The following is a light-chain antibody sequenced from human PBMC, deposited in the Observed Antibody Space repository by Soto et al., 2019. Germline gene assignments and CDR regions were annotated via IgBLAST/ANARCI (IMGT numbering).Light chain of an antibody. V-gene: IGKV1-5*01. CDR1: QSISSS. Sequence: DIQMTQSPSTLSASVGDRVSIACRASQSISSSLAWYQQKPGKAPKLLIYDASSLESGVPSRFSGSGSGTEFTLSINSVQPQDFATYYCQQYHRYSWTFGQGTKVEFK. CDR2: DAS. CDR3: QQYHRYSWT. J-gene: IGKJ1*01.